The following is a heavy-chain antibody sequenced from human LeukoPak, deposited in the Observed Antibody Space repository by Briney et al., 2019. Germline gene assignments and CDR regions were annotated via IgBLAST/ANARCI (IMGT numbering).Heavy chain of an antibody. CDR1: GGSISNGDYY. J-gene: IGHJ3*02. Sequence: SETLSLTCTVSGGSISNGDYYWTCVRQHPGKGLEWIGYIYYSGSTYYNPSLKSRVVISVDTSKNQFSLKLKSVTAADTAVYYCARDRRWLRFHGFDIWGQGTMVTVSS. D-gene: IGHD5-12*01. CDR3: ARDRRWLRFHGFDI. V-gene: IGHV4-31*03. CDR2: IYYSGST.